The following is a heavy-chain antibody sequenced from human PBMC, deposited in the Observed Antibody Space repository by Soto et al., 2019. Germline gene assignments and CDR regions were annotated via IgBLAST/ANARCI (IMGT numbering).Heavy chain of an antibody. CDR2: IVAGTGNT. CDR3: AADRELSDPYTWVDP. J-gene: IGHJ5*02. Sequence: QMQLVQSGPEVKKPGTSVKVSCKASGFTFGTSAIQWVRQTRGHRLEWIGWIVAGTGNTNYAQKFQERVTITRDTSTGNSHMEQDSLISEDTAVYYCAADRELSDPYTWVDPLGQGTLVTV. D-gene: IGHD1-7*01. V-gene: IGHV1-58*02. CDR1: GFTFGTSA.